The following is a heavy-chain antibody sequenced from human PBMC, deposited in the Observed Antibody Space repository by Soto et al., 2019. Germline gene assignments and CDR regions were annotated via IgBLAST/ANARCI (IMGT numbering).Heavy chain of an antibody. J-gene: IGHJ6*02. CDR3: ARYCSSTSCYTSGLYYYYYGMDV. CDR2: IIPIFGTA. Sequence: SVKVSCKASGGTFSSYAISWVRQAPGQGLEWMGGIIPIFGTANYAQKFQGRVTITADESTSTAYMELSSLRSEDTAVYYCARYCSSTSCYTSGLYYYYYGMDVWG. CDR1: GGTFSSYA. V-gene: IGHV1-69*13. D-gene: IGHD2-2*02.